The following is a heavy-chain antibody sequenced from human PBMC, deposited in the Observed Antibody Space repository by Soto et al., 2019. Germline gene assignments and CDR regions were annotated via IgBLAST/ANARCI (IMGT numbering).Heavy chain of an antibody. CDR1: GFTFSNYG. J-gene: IGHJ4*02. CDR3: ARDFYGGFSYGPGDN. D-gene: IGHD2-15*01. V-gene: IGHV3-33*01. CDR2: IWHDGNNK. Sequence: GGSLRLSCAASGFTFSNYGMHWVRQAPGKGLEWVAIIWHDGNNKYYADSVRGRFIISRDNSKNRLYLQMNSLRAEDTALYYCARDFYGGFSYGPGDNWGQGTLVTVSS.